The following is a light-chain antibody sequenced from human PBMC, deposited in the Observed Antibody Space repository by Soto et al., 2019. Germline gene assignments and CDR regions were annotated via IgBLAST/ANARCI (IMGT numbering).Light chain of an antibody. Sequence: QSVLTQPASVSGSPGQSITISCTGTSSDVGGYNYVSWYQQHPGKAPKLMIYEVSNRPSGVSNRFSGSKSGNTASLTISGLQDEDEADYDGSSYTSSSTRVFGTGTKLTVL. V-gene: IGLV2-14*01. CDR1: SSDVGGYNY. CDR3: SSYTSSSTRV. J-gene: IGLJ1*01. CDR2: EVS.